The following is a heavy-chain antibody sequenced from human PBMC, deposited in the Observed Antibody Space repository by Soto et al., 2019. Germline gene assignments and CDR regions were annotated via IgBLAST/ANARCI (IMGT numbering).Heavy chain of an antibody. J-gene: IGHJ5*02. D-gene: IGHD3-9*01. Sequence: QVQLQESGPGLVKSSQTLSLTCTVSGGSIRSSGYYWSWIRQHPRKGLEWIGYIYDSGTTSYNPCLKGRVAISVDTSKNQFSLKLGSVTAADTAVHFCARGGRTVTTIWWFAHWGPGTRVTVSS. CDR3: ARGGRTVTTIWWFAH. V-gene: IGHV4-31*03. CDR2: IYDSGTT. CDR1: GGSIRSSGYY.